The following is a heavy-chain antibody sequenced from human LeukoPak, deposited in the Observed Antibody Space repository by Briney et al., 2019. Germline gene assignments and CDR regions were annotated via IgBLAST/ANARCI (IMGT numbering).Heavy chain of an antibody. CDR2: ISSSSSYI. Sequence: GGSLRLSCAASGFTFSSYSMNWVRQAPGKGLEWVSSISSSSSYIYYADSVKGRFTISRDNAKNSLYLQMNSLRAEDTAVYYCARSIAAAGTWDYWGQGTLVTVSS. D-gene: IGHD6-13*01. CDR3: ARSIAAAGTWDY. CDR1: GFTFSSYS. J-gene: IGHJ4*02. V-gene: IGHV3-21*01.